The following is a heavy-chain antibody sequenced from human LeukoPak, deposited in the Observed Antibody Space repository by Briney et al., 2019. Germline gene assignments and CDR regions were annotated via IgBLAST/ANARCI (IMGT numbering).Heavy chain of an antibody. CDR3: ATNYAPCCAPYDY. CDR1: GFTFNHFG. CDR2: IENDGSIK. V-gene: IGHV3-30*02. Sequence: PGGSLRLSCTASGFTFNHFGMHWVRQAPGKGLEWVAFIENDGSIKNVDSVKGRFTISRDNSKNTLFMQMNSLRPEDTAIYYCATNYAPCCAPYDYWGQGTLVTVSS. J-gene: IGHJ4*02. D-gene: IGHD3-16*01.